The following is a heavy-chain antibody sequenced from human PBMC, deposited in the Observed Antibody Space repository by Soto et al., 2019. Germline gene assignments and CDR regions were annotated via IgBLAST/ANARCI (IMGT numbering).Heavy chain of an antibody. CDR3: ARRGPGGSGRYVYFDY. J-gene: IGHJ4*02. D-gene: IGHD1-26*01. CDR2: IYPGDSDT. CDR1: GYSFTSYW. V-gene: IGHV5-51*01. Sequence: GESLKISCKGSGYSFTSYWIGWVRQMPGKGLEWMGIIYPGDSDTRYSPSFQGQVTISADKSISTAYLQWSSLKASDTAMYYCARRGPGGSGRYVYFDYWGQGTLVTVSS.